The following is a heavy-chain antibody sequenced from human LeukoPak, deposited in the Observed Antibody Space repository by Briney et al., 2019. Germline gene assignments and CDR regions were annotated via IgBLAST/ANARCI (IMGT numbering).Heavy chain of an antibody. J-gene: IGHJ6*02. V-gene: IGHV3-21*01. Sequence: PGGSLRLSCGASGFTFSRYSMNWVRQAPGKGLEWVSSISSSSSYIYYADSVKGRFTISRDNAKNSLYLQMNSLRAEDTAVYYCAREKVDITIFGVGSYYYYYGMDVWGQGTTVTVSS. D-gene: IGHD3-3*01. CDR3: AREKVDITIFGVGSYYYYYGMDV. CDR2: ISSSSSYI. CDR1: GFTFSRYS.